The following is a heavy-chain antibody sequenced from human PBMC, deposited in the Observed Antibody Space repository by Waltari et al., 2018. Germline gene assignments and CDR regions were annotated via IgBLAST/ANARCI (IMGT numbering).Heavy chain of an antibody. V-gene: IGHV3-21*01. CDR2: ISSSSSYI. CDR3: ARAIVPKGYYFDY. J-gene: IGHJ4*02. Sequence: EVQLVESGGGLVKPGGSLRLSCAASGFTFSSYSMNWVRQAPGKGLEWVSSISSSSSYIYYADSVKGRFTISRDNAKNSLYLQMNSLRAEDTAVYYCARAIVPKGYYFDYWGQGTLGTVSS. CDR1: GFTFSSYS. D-gene: IGHD2-8*01.